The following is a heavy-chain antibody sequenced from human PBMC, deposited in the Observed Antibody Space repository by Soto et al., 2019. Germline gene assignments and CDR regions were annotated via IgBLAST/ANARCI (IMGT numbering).Heavy chain of an antibody. V-gene: IGHV1-69*13. CDR3: ARDRGIGAAGTSAWFDP. Sequence: ASVKVSCKASGGTFSSYAISWVRQAPGQGLEWMGGIIPIFGTANYAQKFQGRVTITADESTSTAYMELSSLRSEDTAVYYCARDRGIGAAGTSAWFDPWGQGTLVTVSS. D-gene: IGHD6-13*01. J-gene: IGHJ5*02. CDR2: IIPIFGTA. CDR1: GGTFSSYA.